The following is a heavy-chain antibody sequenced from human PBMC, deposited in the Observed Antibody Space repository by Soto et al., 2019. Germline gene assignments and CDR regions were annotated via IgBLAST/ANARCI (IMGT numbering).Heavy chain of an antibody. V-gene: IGHV4-34*01. J-gene: IGHJ4*02. CDR3: ASLGMYVKANCSSTSCYSDY. D-gene: IGHD2-2*01. CDR1: GGSFSGYY. Sequence: SETLSLTCAVYGGSFSGYYWSWIRQPPGKGLEWIGEINHSGSTNYNPSLKSRVTISVDTSKNQFSLKLSSVTAADTAVYYCASLGMYVKANCSSTSCYSDYWGQGTLVTVSS. CDR2: INHSGST.